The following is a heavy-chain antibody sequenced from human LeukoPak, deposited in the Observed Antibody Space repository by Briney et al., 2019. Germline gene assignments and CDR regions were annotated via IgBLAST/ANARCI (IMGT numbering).Heavy chain of an antibody. CDR1: GYTFTSYD. CDR3: AKRRYSYGDFDY. Sequence: ASVKVSCKASGYTFTSYDINWVRQATGQGLEWMGWMNPDSGNTGYAQKFQGRVTMTRNTSISTAYMELSSLRSEDTAVYYCAKRRYSYGDFDYWGQGTLVTVSS. CDR2: MNPDSGNT. D-gene: IGHD5-18*01. V-gene: IGHV1-8*01. J-gene: IGHJ4*02.